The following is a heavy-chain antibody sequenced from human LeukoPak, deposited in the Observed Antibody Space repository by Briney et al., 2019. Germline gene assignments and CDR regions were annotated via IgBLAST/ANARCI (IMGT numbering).Heavy chain of an antibody. CDR2: IYSGGST. Sequence: PGGSLRLSCAASGFSFSSSAMFWVRQAPGKGLEWVSVIYSGGSTYYADSVKGRFTISRDNSKNTLYLQMNSLRAEDTAVYYCARLATDVWGKGTTVTISS. J-gene: IGHJ6*04. CDR3: ARLATDV. V-gene: IGHV3-66*01. D-gene: IGHD5-12*01. CDR1: GFSFSSSA.